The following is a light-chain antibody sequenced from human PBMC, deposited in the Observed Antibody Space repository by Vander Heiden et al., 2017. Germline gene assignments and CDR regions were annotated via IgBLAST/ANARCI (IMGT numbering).Light chain of an antibody. CDR3: MQALQTPST. CDR2: LGS. CDR1: QSLLHINGYNY. J-gene: IGKJ3*01. Sequence: DIVMTQSPLSLPVTPGEPASISCRSSQSLLHINGYNYLDWYRQKPGQPPQLLIYLGSNRASGVPDRVSGSGSGTDFTLKISRVEAEDVGVYYCMQALQTPSTFGHGTKVDIK. V-gene: IGKV2-28*01.